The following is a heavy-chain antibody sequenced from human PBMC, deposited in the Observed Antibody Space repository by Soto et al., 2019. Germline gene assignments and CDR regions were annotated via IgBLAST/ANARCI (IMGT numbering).Heavy chain of an antibody. CDR3: ARLPRDCNKTSCYYADH. CDR2: MYPGDPDT. D-gene: IGHD3-3*01. V-gene: IGHV5-51*01. Sequence: GESLKISCSGSGYDFNTNWFGWVRQLPGRGLEWVGIMYPGDPDTRYNPSLQGHVTLSVDVTVSTAFLQWRSLETSDTGMYFCARLPRDCNKTSCYYADHWGQGTQVTVSS. CDR1: GYDFNTNW. J-gene: IGHJ4*02.